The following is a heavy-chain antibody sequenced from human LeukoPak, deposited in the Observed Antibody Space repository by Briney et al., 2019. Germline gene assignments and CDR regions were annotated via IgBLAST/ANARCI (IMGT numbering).Heavy chain of an antibody. D-gene: IGHD6-13*01. Sequence: SETLSLTCAVYSESFIGYFWSWIRQPPGKGLEWIGEINHSEDTNYNPSLKSRVTISVDTSKNQFSLKLTSVTAADTAVYYCARHSSSWSSPFDYWGQGTLVTVSS. CDR1: SESFIGYF. J-gene: IGHJ4*02. CDR2: INHSEDT. CDR3: ARHSSSWSSPFDY. V-gene: IGHV4-34*01.